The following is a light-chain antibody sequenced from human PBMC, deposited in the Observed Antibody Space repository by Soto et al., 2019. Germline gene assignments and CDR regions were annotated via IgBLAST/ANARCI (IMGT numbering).Light chain of an antibody. CDR3: QQSYSTPPCT. V-gene: IGKV1-39*01. CDR2: AAS. Sequence: DIQMTQSPSSQSASVGDRVTITCRASQTINNYLNWYQQKPGKAPKLLIYAASTLQSGVPSRFSGSGSGTDFTLTISNVQPEDFATYYCQQSYSTPPCTFGQGTKLEIK. CDR1: QTINNY. J-gene: IGKJ2*02.